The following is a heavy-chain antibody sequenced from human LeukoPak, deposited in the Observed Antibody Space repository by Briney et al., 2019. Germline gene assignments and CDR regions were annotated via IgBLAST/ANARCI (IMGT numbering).Heavy chain of an antibody. D-gene: IGHD6-19*01. CDR2: INPNSGGT. Sequence: ASVKVSCKASGYTFTGYYIHWVRQAPGQGLEWMGWINPNSGGTNYAQKFQGRVTMTRDTSISTAYMELSRLRSDDTAVYYCAITTGEYSSGWREISGNAFDIWGQGTMVTVSS. CDR3: AITTGEYSSGWREISGNAFDI. V-gene: IGHV1-2*02. J-gene: IGHJ3*02. CDR1: GYTFTGYY.